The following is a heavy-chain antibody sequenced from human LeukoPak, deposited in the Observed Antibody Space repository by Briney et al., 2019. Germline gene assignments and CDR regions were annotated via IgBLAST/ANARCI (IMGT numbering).Heavy chain of an antibody. D-gene: IGHD2-2*01. Sequence: SETLSLTCTVSGYSISSGYYWGWIRQPPGKGLEWIGSIYHSGSTYYNPSLKSRVTISVDTSKNQFSLKLSSVTAADTAVYYCAREGYCSSTSCFSAPFDPWGQGTLVTVSS. CDR1: GYSISSGYY. CDR3: AREGYCSSTSCFSAPFDP. J-gene: IGHJ5*02. V-gene: IGHV4-38-2*02. CDR2: IYHSGST.